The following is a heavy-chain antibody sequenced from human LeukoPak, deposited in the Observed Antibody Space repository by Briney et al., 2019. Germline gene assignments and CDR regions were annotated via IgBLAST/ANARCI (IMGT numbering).Heavy chain of an antibody. V-gene: IGHV4-34*01. D-gene: IGHD6-13*01. CDR1: GGSFSGYY. CDR2: INQNGST. Sequence: PSETLSLTCAVYGGSFSGYYWSWIRQPPGKGLEWIGEINQNGSTNYNPSLKSRVTISVDTSKNQFSLKLSSVTAADTAVYYCARGWVAAAGKIDYWGQGTLVTVSS. CDR3: ARGWVAAAGKIDY. J-gene: IGHJ4*02.